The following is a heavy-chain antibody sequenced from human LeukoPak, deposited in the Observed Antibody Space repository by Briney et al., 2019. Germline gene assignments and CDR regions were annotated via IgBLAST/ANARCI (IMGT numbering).Heavy chain of an antibody. Sequence: GASVKVSCKASGYTFTSYYMHWVRQAPGQGLEWMGWINPNSGGTNYAQKFQGRVTMTRDTSISTAYMELSRLRSDDTAVYYCARVYYDSRLFDYWGQGTLVTVSS. D-gene: IGHD3-22*01. CDR3: ARVYYDSRLFDY. V-gene: IGHV1-2*02. CDR2: INPNSGGT. CDR1: GYTFTSYY. J-gene: IGHJ4*02.